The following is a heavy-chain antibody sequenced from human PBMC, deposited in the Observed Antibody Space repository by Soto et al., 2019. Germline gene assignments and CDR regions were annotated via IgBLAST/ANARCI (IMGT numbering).Heavy chain of an antibody. CDR2: ISAHNDNT. CDR3: ARGRYADY. J-gene: IGHJ4*02. D-gene: IGHD1-1*01. V-gene: IGHV1-18*01. Sequence: QVHLVQSGAEVKKPGASVKVSCKCSGYTFTSYGITWVRQAPGQGLEGMGWISAHNDNTDYAQKLQGRVTVTRDTSTSTAYMELRSLRSDDTAVYYCARGRYADYWGQRALVTVSS. CDR1: GYTFTSYG.